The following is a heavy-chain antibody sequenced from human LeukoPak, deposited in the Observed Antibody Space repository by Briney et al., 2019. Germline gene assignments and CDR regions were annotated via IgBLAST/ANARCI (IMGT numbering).Heavy chain of an antibody. CDR3: AKKGTNSRASGVDY. CDR1: GFTFSSYA. Sequence: AGGSLRLSCAASGFTFSSYAMSWVRQAPGKGLEWVSAISGSGSSTYYADSVKGRFTIFRDNSKNTLYLQMNSLRAEDTAVYYCAKKGTNSRASGVDYWGQGTLVTVSS. V-gene: IGHV3-23*01. J-gene: IGHJ4*02. CDR2: ISGSGSST. D-gene: IGHD1-26*01.